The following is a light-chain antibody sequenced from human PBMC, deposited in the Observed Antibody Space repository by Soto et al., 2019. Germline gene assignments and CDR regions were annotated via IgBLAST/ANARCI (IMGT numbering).Light chain of an antibody. CDR2: VAS. J-gene: IGKJ2*01. V-gene: IGKV1-39*01. Sequence: DIQMTQSPSSLSASVGDRVTITCRASQSISSYLNWYQQKPGKAPKFLIYVASSLQSGFPSRFSASGSGTDFTLTISSLQPEDFATYYCQQSYDTPYTFGQGTKVDIK. CDR3: QQSYDTPYT. CDR1: QSISSY.